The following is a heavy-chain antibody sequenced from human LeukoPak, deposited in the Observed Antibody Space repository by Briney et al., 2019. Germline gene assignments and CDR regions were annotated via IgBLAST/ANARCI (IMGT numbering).Heavy chain of an antibody. CDR1: GGSISSSSYY. D-gene: IGHD6-13*01. Sequence: SSETLSLTCTVSGGSISSSSYYWGWIRQPPGKGLEWIGSIYYSGSTYYNPSLKSRVTISVDTSKNQFSLKLSSVTAADTAVYYCARRRPSGSSWYSITTRRGNWFDPWGQGTLVTVSS. J-gene: IGHJ5*02. CDR3: ARRRPSGSSWYSITTRRGNWFDP. CDR2: IYYSGST. V-gene: IGHV4-39*01.